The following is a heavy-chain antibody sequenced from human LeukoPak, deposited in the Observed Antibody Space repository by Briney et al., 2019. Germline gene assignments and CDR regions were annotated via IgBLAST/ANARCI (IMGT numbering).Heavy chain of an antibody. D-gene: IGHD6-19*01. CDR2: INHSGST. CDR3: ARSARAGPLDY. V-gene: IGHV4-34*01. CDR1: GGSFSGYY. Sequence: SETLSLTCAVYGGSFSGYYWSWIRQPPGKGLEWIGEINHSGSTNYNPSLKSRVTISVDTSKNQFSLKLSSVTAADTAVYYCARSARAGPLDYWGQGTLVTVSS. J-gene: IGHJ4*02.